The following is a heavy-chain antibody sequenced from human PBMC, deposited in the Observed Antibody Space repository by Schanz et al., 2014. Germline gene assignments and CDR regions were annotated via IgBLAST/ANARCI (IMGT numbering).Heavy chain of an antibody. Sequence: QVQLVQSGAEVKKSGASVKVSCKASGYTFNDYFMHWVRQAPGQGLEWMGRINPNNGAAKYVQKFQGRVTMTRDTSINTVYMELSRLRSDDTAVYYCARVPQYRLVKGGFDIWGQGTMVTVSS. CDR2: INPNNGAA. CDR3: ARVPQYRLVKGGFDI. D-gene: IGHD2-15*01. J-gene: IGHJ3*02. V-gene: IGHV1-2*06. CDR1: GYTFNDYF.